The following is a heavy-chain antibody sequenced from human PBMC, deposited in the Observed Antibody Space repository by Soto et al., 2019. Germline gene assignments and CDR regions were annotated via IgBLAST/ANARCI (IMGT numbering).Heavy chain of an antibody. Sequence: PGGSLRLSCAASGFTFTRYSMNWVRQAPGKGLEWVSSISSTTNYIYYGDSMKGRFTISRDNAKNSLYLEMNSLRAEDTAVYYCAREGYCSGGSCYGDSWFDPWGQGTLVTVSS. J-gene: IGHJ5*02. D-gene: IGHD2-15*01. V-gene: IGHV3-21*06. CDR3: AREGYCSGGSCYGDSWFDP. CDR1: GFTFTRYS. CDR2: ISSTTNYI.